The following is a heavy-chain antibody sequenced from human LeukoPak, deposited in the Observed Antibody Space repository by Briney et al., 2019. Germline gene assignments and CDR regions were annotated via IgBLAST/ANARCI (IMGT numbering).Heavy chain of an antibody. J-gene: IGHJ4*02. CDR2: ISGSGATT. CDR3: AKAGYSSSWPFDS. D-gene: IGHD6-13*01. V-gene: IGHV3-23*01. CDR1: GVIFSSNG. Sequence: GGSLRLSCAASGVIFSSNGTGWVRQAPGQGLEWVSAISGSGATTYYADSVKGRFTISRDNSKNTLYLQMNSLRGEDTAVYYCAKAGYSSSWPFDSWGQGTLVTVSS.